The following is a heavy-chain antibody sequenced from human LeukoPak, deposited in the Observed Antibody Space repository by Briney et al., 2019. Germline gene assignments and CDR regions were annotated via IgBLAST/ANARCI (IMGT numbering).Heavy chain of an antibody. V-gene: IGHV4-59*01. D-gene: IGHD2-15*01. Sequence: SETLSLTCTVSGGSISSYYWSWIRQPPGKGLEWIGYIHDSGSTNYNPSLKSRVTISVDTSKNRFSLKLFSVTAADTAVYYCARDRREQYCSGGSCYSALGFFDYWGQGTLVTVSS. CDR2: IHDSGST. CDR1: GGSISSYY. CDR3: ARDRREQYCSGGSCYSALGFFDY. J-gene: IGHJ4*02.